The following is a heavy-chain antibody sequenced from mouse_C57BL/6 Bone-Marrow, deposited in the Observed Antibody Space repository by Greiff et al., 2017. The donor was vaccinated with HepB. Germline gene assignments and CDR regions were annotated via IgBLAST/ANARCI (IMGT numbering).Heavy chain of an antibody. J-gene: IGHJ2*01. Sequence: EVQLVESGPGLVKPSQSLSLTCSVTGYSITSGYYWNWIRQFPGNKLEWMGYISYDGSNNYNPSLKNRISITRDTSKNQFFLKLNSVTTEDTATYYCARDPLWGYWGQGTTLTVSS. CDR2: ISYDGSN. CDR1: GYSITSGYY. D-gene: IGHD1-1*02. CDR3: ARDPLWGY. V-gene: IGHV3-6*01.